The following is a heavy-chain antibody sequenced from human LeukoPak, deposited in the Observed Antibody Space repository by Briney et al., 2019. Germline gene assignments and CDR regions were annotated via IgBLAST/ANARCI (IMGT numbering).Heavy chain of an antibody. CDR1: GFTFSSYG. Sequence: PGRSLRLSCAVSGFTFSSYGMHWVRQAPGKGLEWVAVIWYDGSNKYYADSVKGRFTISRDNSKNTLYLQMNSLRAEDTAVYYCAREDYYGSGSGFDPWGQGTLVTVSS. V-gene: IGHV3-33*01. D-gene: IGHD3-10*01. J-gene: IGHJ5*02. CDR3: AREDYYGSGSGFDP. CDR2: IWYDGSNK.